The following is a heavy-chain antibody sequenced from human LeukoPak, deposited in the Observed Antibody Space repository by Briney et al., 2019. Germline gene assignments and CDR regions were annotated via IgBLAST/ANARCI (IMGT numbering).Heavy chain of an antibody. Sequence: SETLSLTCAVYGGSFSGHYWSWIRQPPGKGLEWIGEINHSGSTNYNPSLKSRVTISVDTSKNQFSLKLSSVTAADTAVYYCARKYQWGSGWYLGWFDPWGQGTLVTVSS. CDR1: GGSFSGHY. J-gene: IGHJ5*02. CDR3: ARKYQWGSGWYLGWFDP. V-gene: IGHV4-34*01. D-gene: IGHD6-19*01. CDR2: INHSGST.